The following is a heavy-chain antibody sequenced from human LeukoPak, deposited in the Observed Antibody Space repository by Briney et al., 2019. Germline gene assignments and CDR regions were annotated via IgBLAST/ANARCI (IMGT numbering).Heavy chain of an antibody. CDR2: ISASGGGT. D-gene: IGHD3-10*01. CDR3: AKGTRTLWFGEPPN. CDR1: GFTFSTYA. J-gene: IGHJ4*02. V-gene: IGHV3-23*01. Sequence: PGGSLRLSCAASGFTFSTYAVHWVRQAPGKGPEWVSGISASGGGTYYGDSVKGRFTISRDNSKNTLYLQMNSLRAEDTAVYYCAKGTRTLWFGEPPNWGQGTLVTVSS.